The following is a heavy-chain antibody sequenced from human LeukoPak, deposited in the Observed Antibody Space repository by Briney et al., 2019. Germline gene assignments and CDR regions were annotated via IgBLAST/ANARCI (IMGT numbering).Heavy chain of an antibody. D-gene: IGHD2-2*01. CDR1: GFTFDDYG. CDR2: INWNGGST. CDR3: ASRVYCSSTSCFDY. V-gene: IGHV3-20*04. Sequence: GGSLRLSCAASGFTFDDYGMSWVRQAPGRGLEWVSGINWNGGSTGYADSVKGRFTISRDNAKNSLYLQMNSLRAEDTALYYSASRVYCSSTSCFDYWSQGTLVTVSS. J-gene: IGHJ4*02.